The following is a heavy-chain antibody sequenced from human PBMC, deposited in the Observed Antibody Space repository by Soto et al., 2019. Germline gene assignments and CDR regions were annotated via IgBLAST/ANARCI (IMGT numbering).Heavy chain of an antibody. D-gene: IGHD1-26*01. J-gene: IGHJ4*02. V-gene: IGHV3-48*02. CDR1: GFTLSTFS. Sequence: PGGSLRLSCAASGFTLSTFSMNWVRQAPGKGLEWLSYIGGSGGSISYADSVKGRFTISRDNGKNTLYLQMSSLRDEDTAVYYCARDLAWAFDSWGQGALVTVSS. CDR2: IGGSGGSI. CDR3: ARDLAWAFDS.